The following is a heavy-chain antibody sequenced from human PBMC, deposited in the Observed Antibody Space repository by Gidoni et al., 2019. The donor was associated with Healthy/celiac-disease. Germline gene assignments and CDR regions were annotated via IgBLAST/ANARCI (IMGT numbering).Heavy chain of an antibody. CDR1: GFTFSSYG. CDR3: AKDRIAAAGHYYYYMDV. J-gene: IGHJ6*03. V-gene: IGHV3-30*18. CDR2: ISYDGSNK. D-gene: IGHD6-13*01. Sequence: QVQLVESGGGVVQPGRSLRLSCAASGFTFSSYGMHWVRQAPGKGLEWVAVISYDGSNKYYADSVKGRFTISRDNSKNTLYLQMNSLRAEDTAVYYCAKDRIAAAGHYYYYMDVWGKGTTVTVSS.